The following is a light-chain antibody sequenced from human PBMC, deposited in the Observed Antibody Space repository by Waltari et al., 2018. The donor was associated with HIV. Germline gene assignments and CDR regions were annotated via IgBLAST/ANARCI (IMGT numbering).Light chain of an antibody. CDR3: QQYYSYST. V-gene: IGKV1-5*03. J-gene: IGKJ3*01. Sequence: DIPLTQSPSTVSASVGARITITCRASQTVYNWLAWYQQRPGKAPKLLIYKASTLESGVPSRFSGSGSGTEFTLTINGLQSDDFATYYCQQYYSYSTFGPGTKVDIK. CDR1: QTVYNW. CDR2: KAS.